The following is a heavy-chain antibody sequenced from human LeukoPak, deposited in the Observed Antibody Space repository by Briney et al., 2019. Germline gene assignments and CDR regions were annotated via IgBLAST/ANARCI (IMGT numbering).Heavy chain of an antibody. CDR3: ERDPSEYEWKRGWYRDL. D-gene: IGHD6-19*01. CDR1: GFTFSNYE. J-gene: IGHJ5*02. V-gene: IGHV3-23*01. Sequence: GGSLRLSCGASGFTFSNYEMNWVRQTPGKGLQWVSTLNLNGDETHYADSVRGRFTISRDNSKSTLALQMSSLRVEDTAVYYCERDPSEYEWKRGWYRDLWGQGSQVTVSS. CDR2: LNLNGDET.